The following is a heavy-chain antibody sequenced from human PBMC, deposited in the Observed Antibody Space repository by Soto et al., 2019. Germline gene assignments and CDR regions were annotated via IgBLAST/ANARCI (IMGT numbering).Heavy chain of an antibody. D-gene: IGHD3-10*01. Sequence: PGGSLRLSCAASGFTFSDYYMSWIRQAPGKGLEWISYISSSVATIYYADSVKGRFTTSRDNANNSLFLEMNSLRAEDTAVYYCVRVGYAYGNDPWGQGTRVTVSS. CDR1: GFTFSDYY. J-gene: IGHJ5*02. CDR3: VRVGYAYGNDP. CDR2: ISSSVATI. V-gene: IGHV3-11*01.